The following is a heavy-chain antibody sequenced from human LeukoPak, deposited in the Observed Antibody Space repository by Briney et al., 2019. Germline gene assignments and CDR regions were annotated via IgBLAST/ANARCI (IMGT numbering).Heavy chain of an antibody. CDR2: ISITSGTI. CDR1: GFIFRSHT. J-gene: IGHJ6*02. V-gene: IGHV3-48*02. CDR3: ARDYYGMDV. Sequence: QPGGSLRLSCAASGFIFRSHTMNWVRQGPGKGLEWVSYISITSGTIYYADSVKGRFTISRDNAKNSLYLQMNSLRDEDTAVYYCARDYYGMDVWGQGTTVTVSS.